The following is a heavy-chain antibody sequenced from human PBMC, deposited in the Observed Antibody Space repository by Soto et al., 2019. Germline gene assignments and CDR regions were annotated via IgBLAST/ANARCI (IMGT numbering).Heavy chain of an antibody. CDR1: GFTITNNY. Sequence: EVQLVETGGGLIQPGGSLRLSCAASGFTITNNYMSWVRQAPGKGLEWVSVVYSGDHTDNTHYVDSVKGRFTISRDNSKNVLSLQMDSLRGDDTAFYYCVRHRFGDSGGFDYGLDVWGQGTAVTVSS. J-gene: IGHJ6*02. D-gene: IGHD3-22*01. CDR3: VRHRFGDSGGFDYGLDV. CDR2: VYSGDHTDNT. V-gene: IGHV3-53*02.